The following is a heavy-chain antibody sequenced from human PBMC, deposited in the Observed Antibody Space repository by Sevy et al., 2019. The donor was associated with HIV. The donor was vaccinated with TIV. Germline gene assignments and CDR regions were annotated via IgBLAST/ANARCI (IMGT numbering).Heavy chain of an antibody. D-gene: IGHD3-3*01. V-gene: IGHV3-48*02. CDR1: GFTFSSYS. CDR3: AREGYDFWSGCVDV. J-gene: IGHJ6*04. CDR2: ISSSSSTI. Sequence: GGPLRLSCAASGFTFSSYSMNWVRQAPGKGLEWVSYISSSSSTIYYADSVKGRFTISRDNAKNSLYLQMNSLRDEDTAVYYCAREGYDFWSGCVDVWGKGTTVTVSS.